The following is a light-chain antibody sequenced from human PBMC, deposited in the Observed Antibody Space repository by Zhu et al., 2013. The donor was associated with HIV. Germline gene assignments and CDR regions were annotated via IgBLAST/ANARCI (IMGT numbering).Light chain of an antibody. CDR3: QQYDDWLALT. J-gene: IGKJ4*01. CDR2: DAS. Sequence: EIVMTQSPASVSVSPGERVTLSCRASENVRTRLAWYQQKPGQTPRLLIYDASTRATGIPVRFSGSGSGTEFTLTISSLQSEDFGTYFCQQYDDWLALTFGGGTKLEI. CDR1: ENVRTR. V-gene: IGKV3-15*01.